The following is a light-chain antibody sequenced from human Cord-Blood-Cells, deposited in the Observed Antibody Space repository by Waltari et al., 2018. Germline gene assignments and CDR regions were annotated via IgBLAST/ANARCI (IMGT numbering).Light chain of an antibody. J-gene: IGLJ2*01. V-gene: IGLV1-40*01. CDR2: GTS. Sequence: QSVLTQPPSVSGAPGQRVTISCTGSSSNIGAGYDVHWYQQLPGTAPKLLIYGTSNRPSGVPDRSSGSKSGTSASLAITGLQAEDEADYYCQSYDSSLSGVVFGGGTKLTVL. CDR3: QSYDSSLSGVV. CDR1: SSNIGAGYD.